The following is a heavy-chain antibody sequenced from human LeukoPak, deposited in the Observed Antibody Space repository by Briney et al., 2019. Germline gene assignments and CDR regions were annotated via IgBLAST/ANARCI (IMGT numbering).Heavy chain of an antibody. Sequence: PSETLSLTGTVSGGSIDSGDYYWDCLRQPPGKGLDCIPSIHYSGNTYYDTSQKRGVTLSEDPSKKQFSLTLSPVTAADTDIYYRARHTLQRSIGGVPDWFDPRGQGTLVTVSS. CDR1: GGSIDSGDYY. CDR3: ARHTLQRSIGGVPDWFDP. D-gene: IGHD3-3*01. V-gene: IGHV4-39*07. J-gene: IGHJ5*02. CDR2: IHYSGNT.